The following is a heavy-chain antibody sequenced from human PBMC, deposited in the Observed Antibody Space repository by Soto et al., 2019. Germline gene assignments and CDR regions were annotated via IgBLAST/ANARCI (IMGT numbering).Heavy chain of an antibody. Sequence: ASVKVSCKASGYTFTSYAMHWVRQAPGQRLEWMGWINAGNGNTKYSQNFQGRVTFTRDTSAGTVYMQLSSLTSEDTAVYYCARDDSGFSGSHYIDYFNYWGQGALVTVPQ. CDR2: INAGNGNT. CDR1: GYTFTSYA. V-gene: IGHV1-3*01. CDR3: ARDDSGFSGSHYIDYFNY. J-gene: IGHJ4*02. D-gene: IGHD1-26*01.